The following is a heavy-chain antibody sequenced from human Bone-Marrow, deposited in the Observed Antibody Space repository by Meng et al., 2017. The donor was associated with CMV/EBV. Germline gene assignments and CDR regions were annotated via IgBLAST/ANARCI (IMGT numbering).Heavy chain of an antibody. CDR1: GFTFSDYY. V-gene: IGHV3-11*01. CDR2: ISSSGSTI. D-gene: IGHD5-24*01. J-gene: IGHJ4*02. CDR3: ASVPGDGYNLDY. Sequence: GESLKISCAASGFTFSDYYMSWIRQAPGKGLEWVSYISSSGSTIYYADSVKGRFTISRDNAKNSLYLQMNSLRAEDTAVYYCASVPGDGYNLDYWGQGTLVTASS.